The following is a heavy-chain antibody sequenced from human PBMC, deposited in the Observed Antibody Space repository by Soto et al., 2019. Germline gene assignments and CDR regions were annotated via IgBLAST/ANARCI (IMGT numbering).Heavy chain of an antibody. V-gene: IGHV4-31*03. CDR3: AMFPDSSGYCLDY. D-gene: IGHD3-22*01. J-gene: IGHJ4*02. Sequence: PSETLSLTCTVSGGSISSGGYYWSWIRQHPGKGLEWIGYIYYSGSTYYNPSLKSRVTISVDTSKNQFSLKLSSVTAADTAVYYCAMFPDSSGYCLDYWGQGTLVTVSS. CDR1: GGSISSGGYY. CDR2: IYYSGST.